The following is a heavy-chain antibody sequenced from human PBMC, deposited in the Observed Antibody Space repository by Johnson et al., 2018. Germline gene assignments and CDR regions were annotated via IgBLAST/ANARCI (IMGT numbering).Heavy chain of an antibody. CDR3: AKDFSHSYGYRNYYYYMDV. CDR2: ISWDGGST. CDR1: GFTFDDYA. D-gene: IGHD5-18*01. V-gene: IGHV3-43D*03. Sequence: VQLQESGGVVVQPGGSLRLSCAASGFTFDDYAMHWVRQAPGKGLEWVSLISWDGGSTYYADSVKGRFTISRNNSKNSLYLQKNSLRAEDTALYCCAKDFSHSYGYRNYYYYMDVWGKGTTVTVSS. J-gene: IGHJ6*03.